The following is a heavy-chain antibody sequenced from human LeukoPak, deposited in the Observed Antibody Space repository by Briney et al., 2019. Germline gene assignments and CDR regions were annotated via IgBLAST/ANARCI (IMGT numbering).Heavy chain of an antibody. CDR2: ISGSGGST. CDR3: AKDLLGVVENY. Sequence: GGSLRLSCAASGFTLSNYWMSWVRQAPGKGLEWVSAISGSGGSTYYADSVKGRFTISRDNSKNTLYLQMNSLRAEDTAVYYCAKDLLGVVENYWGQGTLVTVSS. CDR1: GFTLSNYW. V-gene: IGHV3-23*01. J-gene: IGHJ4*02. D-gene: IGHD3-3*01.